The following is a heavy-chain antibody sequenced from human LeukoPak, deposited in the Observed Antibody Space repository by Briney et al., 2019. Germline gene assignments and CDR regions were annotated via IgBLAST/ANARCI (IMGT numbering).Heavy chain of an antibody. V-gene: IGHV4-59*01. D-gene: IGHD3-22*01. J-gene: IGHJ4*02. CDR2: IYYSGST. Sequence: TSQTLSLTCTVSGGSISSYYWSWIRQPPGKGLEWIGYIYYSGSTNYNPSLKSRVTISVDTSKNQFSLKLSSVTAADTAVCYCAREGYYYDSSGYKNWGQGTLVTVSS. CDR1: GGSISSYY. CDR3: AREGYYYDSSGYKN.